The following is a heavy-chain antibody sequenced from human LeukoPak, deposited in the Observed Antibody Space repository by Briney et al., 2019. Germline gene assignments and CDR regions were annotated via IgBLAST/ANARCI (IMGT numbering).Heavy chain of an antibody. CDR3: ARGDVVVTAITSNWYFDL. CDR2: INHSGST. D-gene: IGHD2-21*02. V-gene: IGHV4-61*08. CDR1: GGSVSSGGYY. J-gene: IGHJ2*01. Sequence: SETLSLTCTVSGGSVSSGGYYWSWIRQPPGKGLEWIGEINHSGSTNYNPSPKSRVTISVDTSKNQFSLKLSSVTAADTAVYYCARGDVVVTAITSNWYFDLWGRGTLVTVSS.